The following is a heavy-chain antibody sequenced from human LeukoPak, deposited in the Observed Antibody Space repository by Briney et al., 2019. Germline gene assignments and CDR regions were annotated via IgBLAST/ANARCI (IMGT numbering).Heavy chain of an antibody. V-gene: IGHV3-7*01. CDR3: ARGVLRYFDSGFGY. D-gene: IGHD3-9*01. CDR1: GFTLSSYW. CDR2: IKQDGSER. Sequence: PGGSLRLSCAASGFTLSSYWVTWVRQAPGKGLEWVANIKQDGSERYYVDSVKGRFTISRDNAKNSLYLQMNSLRAEDTAVYYCARGVLRYFDSGFGYWGQGTLVTVSS. J-gene: IGHJ4*02.